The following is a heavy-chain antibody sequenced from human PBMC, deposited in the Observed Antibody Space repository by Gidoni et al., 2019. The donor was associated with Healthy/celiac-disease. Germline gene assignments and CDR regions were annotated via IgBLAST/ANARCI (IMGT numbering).Heavy chain of an antibody. V-gene: IGHV3-48*02. D-gene: IGHD1-26*01. CDR1: GFTFSSYS. CDR3: ARVIGGAYYYYYGMDV. Sequence: EVQLVESGGGLVQPGGSLRLSCAASGFTFSSYSMNWVRQAPGKGLEWVSYISSSSSTIYYADSVKGRFTISRDNAKNSLYLQMNSLRDEDTAVYYCARVIGGAYYYYYGMDVWGQGTTVTVSS. CDR2: ISSSSSTI. J-gene: IGHJ6*02.